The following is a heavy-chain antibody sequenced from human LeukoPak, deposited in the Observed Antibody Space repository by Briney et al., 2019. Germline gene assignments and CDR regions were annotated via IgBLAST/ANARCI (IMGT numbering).Heavy chain of an antibody. J-gene: IGHJ4*02. CDR3: AREGVDWNHSVYYFDY. D-gene: IGHD1-1*01. Sequence: ASVKVSCKASGYTFTGYYMHWVRQAPGQGLELMGWINPNSGGTNYAQKFQGRVTMTRDTSISTAYMELSRLRSDDTAVYYCAREGVDWNHSVYYFDYWGQGTLVTVSS. CDR1: GYTFTGYY. CDR2: INPNSGGT. V-gene: IGHV1-2*02.